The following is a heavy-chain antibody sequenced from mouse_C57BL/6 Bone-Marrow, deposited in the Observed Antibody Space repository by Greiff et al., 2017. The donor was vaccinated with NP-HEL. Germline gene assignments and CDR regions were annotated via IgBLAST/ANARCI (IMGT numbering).Heavy chain of an antibody. J-gene: IGHJ1*03. CDR2: IDPSDSYT. CDR3: ADGYYEDWYFDV. V-gene: IGHV1-59*01. CDR1: GYTFTSYW. Sequence: QVQLKQPGAELVRPGTSVKLSCKASGYTFTSYWMHWVKQRPGQGLEWIGVIDPSDSYTNYNQKFKGKATLTVDTSSSTAYMQLSSLTSEDSAVYYCADGYYEDWYFDVWGTGTTVTVSS. D-gene: IGHD2-3*01.